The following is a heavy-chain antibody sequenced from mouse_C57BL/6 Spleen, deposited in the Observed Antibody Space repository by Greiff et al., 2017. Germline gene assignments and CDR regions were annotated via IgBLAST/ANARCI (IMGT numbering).Heavy chain of an antibody. D-gene: IGHD1-1*01. CDR2: IYPSDSET. Sequence: QVQLQQPGAELVRPGSSVKLSCKASGYTFTSYWMDWVKQRPGQGLEWIGNIYPSDSETHYNQKFKDKATLTVDKSSSTAYLQLSSLTSEDSAVYYCARERPITTVVAQGDYFDFWGQGTTLTVSS. V-gene: IGHV1-61*01. CDR1: GYTFTSYW. CDR3: ARERPITTVVAQGDYFDF. J-gene: IGHJ2*01.